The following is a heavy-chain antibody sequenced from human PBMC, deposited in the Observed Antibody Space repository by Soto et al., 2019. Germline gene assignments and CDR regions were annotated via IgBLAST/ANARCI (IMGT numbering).Heavy chain of an antibody. CDR1: GFNFSSYG. J-gene: IGHJ4*02. D-gene: IGHD1-26*01. Sequence: QVHLVQSGGDVVQPGRSLRLSCVASGFNFSSYGMHWVRQAPGKGLEWVTVISYDGDNKYYADSVKGRFTISRDNSKNTLYLDINSLRPEDTAIYYCAKDVCRVCGSYLYFDYWGQGALVTVSS. CDR2: ISYDGDNK. CDR3: AKDVCRVCGSYLYFDY. V-gene: IGHV3-30*18.